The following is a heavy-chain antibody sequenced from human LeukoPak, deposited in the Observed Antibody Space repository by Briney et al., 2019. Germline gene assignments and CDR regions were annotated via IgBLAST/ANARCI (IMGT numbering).Heavy chain of an antibody. CDR1: GVSFSSYH. CDR2: IDTSGNT. D-gene: IGHD2-15*01. Sequence: PSETLSLTCTVSGVSFSSYHWSWIRQPAGKELQWIGRIDTSGNTDYNPSLKSRVTMSADTSKKQFSLNLSSVTAADTAVYYCARENGGGYLFDYWGQGTLVTVSS. CDR3: ARENGGGYLFDY. J-gene: IGHJ4*02. V-gene: IGHV4-4*07.